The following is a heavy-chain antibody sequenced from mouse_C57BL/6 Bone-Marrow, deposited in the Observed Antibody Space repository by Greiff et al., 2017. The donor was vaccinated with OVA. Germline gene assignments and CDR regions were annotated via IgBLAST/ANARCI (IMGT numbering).Heavy chain of an antibody. CDR3: AGTGTYWYFDV. CDR2: ISSGSSTI. CDR1: GFTFSDYG. V-gene: IGHV5-17*01. Sequence: EVKLEESGGGLVKPGGSLKLSCAASGFTFSDYGMHWVRQAPEKGLEWVAYISSGSSTIYYADTVKGRFTISRDNAKNTLFLQMTSLRSEDTAMYYCAGTGTYWYFDVWGTGTTVTVSS. D-gene: IGHD4-1*01. J-gene: IGHJ1*03.